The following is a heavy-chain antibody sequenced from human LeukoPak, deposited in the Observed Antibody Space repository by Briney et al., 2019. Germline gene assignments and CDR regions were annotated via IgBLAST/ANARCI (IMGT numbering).Heavy chain of an antibody. CDR1: GGSISSGSYY. Sequence: SETLSLTCTVSGGSISSGSYYWSWIRQPAGKGLEWIGRIYTSGSTSYNPSLKSRVTVSVDTSKNQFSLTLSSVTAADTAVYYCARDRGYCGGDCYANDYWGQGTLVIVSP. CDR3: ARDRGYCGGDCYANDY. CDR2: IYTSGST. J-gene: IGHJ4*02. D-gene: IGHD2-21*01. V-gene: IGHV4-61*02.